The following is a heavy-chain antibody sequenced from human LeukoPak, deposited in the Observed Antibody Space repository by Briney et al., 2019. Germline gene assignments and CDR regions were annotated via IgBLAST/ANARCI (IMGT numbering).Heavy chain of an antibody. V-gene: IGHV4-61*08. CDR1: GDSISSGDYY. D-gene: IGHD6-6*01. J-gene: IGHJ6*03. Sequence: SQTLSLTCTVSGDSISSGDYYWSWIRQPPGKGLEWIGYIYYSGSTNYNPSLKSRVTISVDTSKNQFSLKLSSVTAADTAVYYCARRRSSTMFYYYYYMDVWGKGTTVTVSS. CDR2: IYYSGST. CDR3: ARRRSSTMFYYYYYMDV.